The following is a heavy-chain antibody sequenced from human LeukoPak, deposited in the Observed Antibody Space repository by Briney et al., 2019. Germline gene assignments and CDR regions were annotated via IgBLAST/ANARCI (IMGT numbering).Heavy chain of an antibody. J-gene: IGHJ5*02. Sequence: WGSLRRSCSASGFTFSSYAMSWLRQAPGKGLEGVSAISCSGGSTYYADSGKGRFTISRYTCKNTLYLQMNSVRAEDTAVYYCEKDERAAPRAVDWFARWGQGTLVTASS. CDR1: GFTFSSYA. D-gene: IGHD2-15*01. CDR3: EKDERAAPRAVDWFAR. V-gene: IGHV3-23*01. CDR2: ISCSGGST.